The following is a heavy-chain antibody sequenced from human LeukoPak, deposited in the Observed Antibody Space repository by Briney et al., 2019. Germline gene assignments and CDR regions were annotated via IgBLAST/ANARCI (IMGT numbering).Heavy chain of an antibody. Sequence: SETLSLTCTVSGGSISSSSNYWGWIRQPPGKGLEWIGSIYYSGSTYYNSSLKSRVTISVDTSKNQYSLKLSSVTAADTAVYYCARPWRGSGWYRFDPWGQGILVTVSS. J-gene: IGHJ5*02. CDR1: GGSISSSSNY. CDR3: ARPWRGSGWYRFDP. V-gene: IGHV4-39*01. D-gene: IGHD6-19*01. CDR2: IYYSGST.